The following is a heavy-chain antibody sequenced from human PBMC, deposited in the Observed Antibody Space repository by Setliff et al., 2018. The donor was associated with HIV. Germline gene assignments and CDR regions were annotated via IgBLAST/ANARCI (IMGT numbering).Heavy chain of an antibody. V-gene: IGHV3-20*04. CDR1: GFTFDDYG. J-gene: IGHJ4*02. Sequence: GGSLRLSCAASGFTFDDYGMSWVRQAPGKGLEWVSGINWNGGSTGYADSVKGRFTISRDNAKNSLYLQMNSLRAEDTAVYYCARPSYYDSSGPLDYWGQGTLVTVSS. D-gene: IGHD3-22*01. CDR3: ARPSYYDSSGPLDY. CDR2: INWNGGST.